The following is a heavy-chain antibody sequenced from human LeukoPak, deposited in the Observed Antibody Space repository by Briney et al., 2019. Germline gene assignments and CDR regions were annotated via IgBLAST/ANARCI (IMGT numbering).Heavy chain of an antibody. V-gene: IGHV4-34*01. Sequence: SETLSLTCAVYGGSFSGYYWSWIRQPPGKGLEWIGEINHSGSTNYNPSLTSRVTISVDTSKNQFSLKLSSVTAADTAVYYCARGNCSGGSCYSGRRGAFDIWGQGTMVTVSS. CDR3: ARGNCSGGSCYSGRRGAFDI. D-gene: IGHD2-15*01. J-gene: IGHJ3*02. CDR2: INHSGST. CDR1: GGSFSGYY.